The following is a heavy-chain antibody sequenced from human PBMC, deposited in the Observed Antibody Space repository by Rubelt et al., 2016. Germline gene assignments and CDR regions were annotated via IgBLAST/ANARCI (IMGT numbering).Heavy chain of an antibody. Sequence: VRQAPGKGLEWVANIKQDGSEKYYVDSVKGRFTVSRDNANNSVYLQMNSLRAEDTAVYYCARALGYCSSTSCPLDYWGQGTLVTVSS. CDR3: ARALGYCSSTSCPLDY. J-gene: IGHJ4*02. CDR2: IKQDGSEK. D-gene: IGHD2-2*01. V-gene: IGHV3-7*01.